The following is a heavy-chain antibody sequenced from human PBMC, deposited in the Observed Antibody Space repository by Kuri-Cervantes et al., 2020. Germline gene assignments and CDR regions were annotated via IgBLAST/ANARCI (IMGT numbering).Heavy chain of an antibody. V-gene: IGHV1-58*01. Sequence: SVKVSCKASGFTFTSSAVQWVRQARGQRLEWIGWIVVGSGNTNYAQKFQERVTITRDMSTSTAYMELSSLRSEDTAVYYCARARLRYFVWLPSYYYMDVWGKGTTVTVSS. CDR3: ARARLRYFVWLPSYYYMDV. CDR2: IVVGSGNT. CDR1: GFTFTSSA. D-gene: IGHD3-9*01. J-gene: IGHJ6*03.